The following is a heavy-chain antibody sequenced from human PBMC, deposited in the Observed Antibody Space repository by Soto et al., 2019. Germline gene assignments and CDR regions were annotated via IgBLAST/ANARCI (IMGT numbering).Heavy chain of an antibody. J-gene: IGHJ2*01. CDR1: GFSLGTYGVG. Sequence: QITLNESGPTLVKPTQTLTLTCTFSGFSLGTYGVGVGWIRQPPGKALEWLALIYWDDDKRYSPSLKSRLTITNDTSNRQVFPTLTNMDPVDAATYYCAHRWGGIVDWYFDLWGRGTPVIVSS. V-gene: IGHV2-5*02. CDR2: IYWDDDK. CDR3: AHRWGGIVDWYFDL. D-gene: IGHD1-26*01.